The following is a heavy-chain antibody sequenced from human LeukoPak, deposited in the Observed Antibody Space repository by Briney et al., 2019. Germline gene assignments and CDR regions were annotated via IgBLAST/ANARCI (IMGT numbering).Heavy chain of an antibody. CDR1: GGSFSGYY. J-gene: IGHJ4*02. CDR3: ARQEAYGSGSYSNY. V-gene: IGHV4-34*01. CDR2: IYYSGST. Sequence: SETLSLTCAVYGGSFSGYYWTWIRQPPGKGLEWIGSIYYSGSTYYNPSLKSRVTISVDTSKNQFSLKLSSVTAADTAVYYCARQEAYGSGSYSNYWGQGTLVTVSS. D-gene: IGHD3-10*01.